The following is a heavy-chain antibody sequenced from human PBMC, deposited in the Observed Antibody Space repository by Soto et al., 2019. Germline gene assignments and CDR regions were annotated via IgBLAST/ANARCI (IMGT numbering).Heavy chain of an antibody. CDR3: ARHFDVDPSLDQDYFDL. V-gene: IGHV4-4*07. CDR2: IYASGRT. Sequence: QVQLQWSGPGLVKPSETRSLTCTVSGVSITPYFWSWIRQPAGKAPEWVGHIYASGRTTYNPSLKSRVTMFVSQTQVSLRLTSVTAADTAVDDCARHFDVDPSLDQDYFDLWGRGALVTVSS. J-gene: IGHJ2*01. D-gene: IGHD3-9*01. CDR1: GVSITPYF.